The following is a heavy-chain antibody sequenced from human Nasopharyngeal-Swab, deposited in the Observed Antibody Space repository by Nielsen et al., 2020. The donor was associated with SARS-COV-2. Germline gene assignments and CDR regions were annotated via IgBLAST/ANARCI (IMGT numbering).Heavy chain of an antibody. J-gene: IGHJ4*02. CDR1: GFTFDDYA. Sequence: GGSLRLSCAASGFTFDDYAMSWVRQAPGKGLEWVSAISGSGGSTYYADSVKGRFTISRDNSKNTLYLQMNSLRAEDTAVYYCAKDPYGSGSYSDYFDYWGQGTLVTVSS. D-gene: IGHD3-10*01. CDR3: AKDPYGSGSYSDYFDY. CDR2: ISGSGGST. V-gene: IGHV3-23*01.